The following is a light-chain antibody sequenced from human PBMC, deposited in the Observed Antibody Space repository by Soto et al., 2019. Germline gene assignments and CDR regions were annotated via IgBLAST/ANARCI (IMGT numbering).Light chain of an antibody. V-gene: IGLV2-23*02. CDR1: SSNVGSYKL. Sequence: QSVLTQPASVSGSPGQSITISCTGTSSNVGSYKLVSWYQQHPGKAPKLMIFEVNKRPSGVSNCFSGSKSSNTASLTISGLKVEDEADYYCCSSGGSPTYVFGTGTKLTVL. J-gene: IGLJ1*01. CDR3: CSSGGSPTYV. CDR2: EVN.